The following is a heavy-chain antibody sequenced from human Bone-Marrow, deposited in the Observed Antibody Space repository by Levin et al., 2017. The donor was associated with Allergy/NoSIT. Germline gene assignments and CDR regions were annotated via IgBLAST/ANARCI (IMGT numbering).Heavy chain of an antibody. J-gene: IGHJ4*02. Sequence: GGSLRLSCAASGFTISTNYMSWVRQVPGKGLEWVSIIHSGGRKNYADSLKGRFTISRDNYNNTLYLQMNSLRGEDTAIYYCARDAVVATTHWGQGTLVLLSS. CDR2: IHSGGRK. CDR3: ARDAVVATTH. D-gene: IGHD5-12*01. CDR1: GFTISTNY. V-gene: IGHV3-66*01.